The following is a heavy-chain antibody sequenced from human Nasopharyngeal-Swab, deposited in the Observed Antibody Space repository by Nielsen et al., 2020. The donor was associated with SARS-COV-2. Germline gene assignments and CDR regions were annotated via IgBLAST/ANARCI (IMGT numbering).Heavy chain of an antibody. J-gene: IGHJ4*02. Sequence: GESLKISCKGSGYSFTSYWIGWVRQKPGKGLEWMGIIYPGDSDTRYSPSFQGQVTISADKSISTAYLQWSSLKASDTAMYYCARHGSYYYGSGLKFDYWGQGTLVTVSS. D-gene: IGHD3-10*01. CDR2: IYPGDSDT. CDR1: GYSFTSYW. V-gene: IGHV5-51*01. CDR3: ARHGSYYYGSGLKFDY.